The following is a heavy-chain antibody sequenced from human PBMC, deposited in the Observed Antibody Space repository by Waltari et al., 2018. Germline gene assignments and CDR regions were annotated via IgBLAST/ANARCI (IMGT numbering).Heavy chain of an antibody. V-gene: IGHV3-30-3*01. CDR1: GFTFSRYA. CDR3: SRDSDYDSSGYYGFDP. D-gene: IGHD3-22*01. J-gene: IGHJ5*02. Sequence: QVQLVESGGGVVQPGRSLRLSCAASGFTFSRYAMHWVRQAPGKGLEWVVVISYDGSNKYYADSVKGRFTISRDNSKNTLYLQMNSLRAEDTAVYYCSRDSDYDSSGYYGFDPWGQGTLVTVSS. CDR2: ISYDGSNK.